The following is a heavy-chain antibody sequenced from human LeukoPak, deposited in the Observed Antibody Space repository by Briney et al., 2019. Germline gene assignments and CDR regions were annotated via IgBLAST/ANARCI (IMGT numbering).Heavy chain of an antibody. CDR3: TTELIGPQNNGFAP. V-gene: IGHV3-15*01. Sequence: GGSLRLSCAASGFTFRYYGMSWVRQAPGKGLEWVGRIKSKTDGGTTDYAAPVKGRFTISRDDSKNTLYLQMNSLKTEDTAVYYGTTELIGPQNNGFAPGGRGPLVPVSS. CDR1: GFTFRYYG. CDR2: IKSKTDGGTT. J-gene: IGHJ5*02. D-gene: IGHD3-22*01.